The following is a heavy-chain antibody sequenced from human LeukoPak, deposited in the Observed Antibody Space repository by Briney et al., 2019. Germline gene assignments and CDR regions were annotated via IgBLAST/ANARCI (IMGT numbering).Heavy chain of an antibody. CDR2: ISYDGSNK. CDR1: GFTFSSYA. J-gene: IGHJ4*02. D-gene: IGHD3-9*01. Sequence: GRSLRLSCAASGFTFSSYAMHWVRLAPGKGLEWVAVISYDGSNKYYADSVKGRFTISRDNSKNTLYLQKNSLRAEDTAVYYCARAYYDILTGSLSNWGQGTLVTVSS. CDR3: ARAYYDILTGSLSN. V-gene: IGHV3-30*04.